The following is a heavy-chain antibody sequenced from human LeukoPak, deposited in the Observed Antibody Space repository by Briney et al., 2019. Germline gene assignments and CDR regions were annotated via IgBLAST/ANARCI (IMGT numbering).Heavy chain of an antibody. D-gene: IGHD5-24*01. J-gene: IGHJ3*02. CDR3: ATINGPDDAFDI. CDR2: IYPGDSDT. Sequence: GASLKISCKGSGSCFTSYWIGWGRQMPGKGLEWMGIIYPGDSDTRYNPSFRGQVTISDDKSISTAYLRWSSLKASDTAMYYCATINGPDDAFDIWGQGTRVTVSS. CDR1: GSCFTSYW. V-gene: IGHV5-51*01.